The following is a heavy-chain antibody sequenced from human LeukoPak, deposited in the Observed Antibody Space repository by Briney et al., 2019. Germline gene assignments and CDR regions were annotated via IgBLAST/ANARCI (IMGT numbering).Heavy chain of an antibody. CDR1: GFTFSSYS. J-gene: IGHJ6*02. CDR3: ARVGPLWFGELFTPLPYYYYYGMDV. CDR2: ISSSSSTI. Sequence: PGGSLRLSCAASGFTFSSYSMNWVRQAPGKGLEWVSYISSSSSTIYYADSVKGRFTISRDNAKNSLYLQMNSLRDEDTAVYYCARVGPLWFGELFTPLPYYYYYGMDVRGQGTTVTVSS. V-gene: IGHV3-48*02. D-gene: IGHD3-10*01.